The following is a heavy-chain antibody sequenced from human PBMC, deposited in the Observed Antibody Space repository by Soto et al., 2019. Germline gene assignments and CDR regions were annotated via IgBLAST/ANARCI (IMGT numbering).Heavy chain of an antibody. CDR2: IYYSGST. CDR1: GGSISSGGYY. J-gene: IGHJ5*02. CDR3: ARELANWGYGDYNWFDP. V-gene: IGHV4-31*03. D-gene: IGHD4-17*01. Sequence: SETLSLTCTVSGGSISSGGYYWSWIRQHPGKGLEWIGYIYYSGSTYYNPSLKSRVTIPVDTSKNQFSLKLSSVTAADTAVYYCARELANWGYGDYNWFDPWGQGTLVTVSS.